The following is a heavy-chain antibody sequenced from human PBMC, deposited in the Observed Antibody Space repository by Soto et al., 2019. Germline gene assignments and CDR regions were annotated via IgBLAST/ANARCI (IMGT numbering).Heavy chain of an antibody. CDR3: ARQGLDLAYYNDY. CDR2: IYYSGST. Sequence: SETLSLTCTVSGGSISSSSYYWGWIRQPPGKGLEWIGSIYYSGSTYYNPSLKSRVTISVETSKNQFALKLSSVTAADTAVYYCARQGLDLAYYNDYWGQGTLVTVSS. CDR1: GGSISSSSYY. V-gene: IGHV4-39*01. J-gene: IGHJ4*02. D-gene: IGHD2-2*03.